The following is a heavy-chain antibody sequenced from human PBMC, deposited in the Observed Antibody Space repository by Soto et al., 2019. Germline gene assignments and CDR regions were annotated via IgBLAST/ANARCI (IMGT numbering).Heavy chain of an antibody. CDR1: GFDFKTYG. V-gene: IGHV3-33*01. D-gene: IGHD1-20*01. CDR2: IGFDGTNI. Sequence: QGQLVESGGGVVQPGRSLRLSCVASGFDFKTYGMHWVRQAPGKRLERVAVIGFDGTNIHYSDSVRGRFSISRDNSENTVSLQMNSLIVEDTALYYCVRTACVINNCSYRGVRWGQGTLVNV. CDR3: VRTACVINNCSYRGVR. J-gene: IGHJ4*02.